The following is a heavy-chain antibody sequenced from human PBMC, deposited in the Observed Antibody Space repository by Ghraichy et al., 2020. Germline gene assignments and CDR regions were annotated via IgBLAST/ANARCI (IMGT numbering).Heavy chain of an antibody. CDR1: GGIFTNFG. V-gene: IGHV1-69*13. Sequence: SSVKVSCKASGGIFTNFGISWVRQAPGQGLEWMGGVIPLYHRSDYAQKFQGRLTIIADEATTTAYMDLNSLTSDDTAIYYCAMPSLSRIYYPSFFEHWGQGTLVTVSS. J-gene: IGHJ4*02. CDR3: AMPSLSRIYYPSFFEH. CDR2: VIPLYHRS. D-gene: IGHD3-10*01.